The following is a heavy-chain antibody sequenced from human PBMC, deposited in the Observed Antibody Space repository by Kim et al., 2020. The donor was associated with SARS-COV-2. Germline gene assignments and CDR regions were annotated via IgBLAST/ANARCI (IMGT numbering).Heavy chain of an antibody. V-gene: IGHV3-23*05. Sequence: YADSGKGRFTISRDSSRDTLYLQMNSLRAEDTAIYYCAKSFRGFSYGKIDYWGRGTLVIVSS. D-gene: IGHD5-18*01. CDR3: AKSFRGFSYGKIDY. J-gene: IGHJ4*02.